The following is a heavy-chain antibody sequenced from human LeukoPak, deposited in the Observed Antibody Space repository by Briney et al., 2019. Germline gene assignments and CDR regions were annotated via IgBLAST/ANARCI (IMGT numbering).Heavy chain of an antibody. CDR1: GFTFSSYG. V-gene: IGHV3-30*18. CDR2: ISYDGSNK. Sequence: VGSLRLSCAASGFTFSSYGMHWVRQAPGKGLEWVAVISYDGSNKYYADSVKGRFTISRDNSKNTLYLQMNSLRAEDTAVYYCAKGGRGHSDYWGQGTLVTVSS. CDR3: AKGGRGHSDY. J-gene: IGHJ4*02. D-gene: IGHD1-26*01.